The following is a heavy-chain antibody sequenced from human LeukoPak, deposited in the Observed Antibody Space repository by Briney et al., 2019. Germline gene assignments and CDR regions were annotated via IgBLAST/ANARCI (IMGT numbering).Heavy chain of an antibody. CDR2: IYSAGTT. Sequence: PGGSLRLSCAASGFTVSSHYISWVRQAPGKGLEWVSVIYSAGTTYYADSVKGRFTISRDNSKNTLYLQMNSLRVEDTAVYYCASQSTPVLPFDIWGQGTMVTVSS. J-gene: IGHJ3*02. V-gene: IGHV3-66*04. CDR3: ASQSTPVLPFDI. CDR1: GFTVSSHY.